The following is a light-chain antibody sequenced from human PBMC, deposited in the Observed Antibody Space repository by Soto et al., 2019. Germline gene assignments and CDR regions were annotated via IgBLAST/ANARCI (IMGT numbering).Light chain of an antibody. CDR3: QQRYSTSIT. J-gene: IGKJ1*01. CDR1: QSIINW. V-gene: IGKV1-5*03. Sequence: DMQMTQSHSTLSSSLGDRVTITCRASQSIINWFGWYQQKPGKAPKLLIYKASSLENGVPSRLSASGSGTDFTLTISSLQHEDVATYYGQQRYSTSITFGQGTKVDIK. CDR2: KAS.